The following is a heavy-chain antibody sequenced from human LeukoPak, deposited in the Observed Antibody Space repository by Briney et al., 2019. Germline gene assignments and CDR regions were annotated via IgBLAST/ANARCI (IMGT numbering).Heavy chain of an antibody. CDR3: ARHSSYYYYLDI. D-gene: IGHD3-22*01. J-gene: IGHJ3*02. CDR1: GGSFSPYY. V-gene: IGHV4-59*08. CDR2: IYYSGST. Sequence: SETLSLTCSVPGGSFSPYYWSWIRQPPGKGLEWIGYIYYSGSTDYNPSLKSRVTILVDTSKNQFSLKLSSVTAADTALYYCARHSSYYYYLDIWGQGTIVTVSS.